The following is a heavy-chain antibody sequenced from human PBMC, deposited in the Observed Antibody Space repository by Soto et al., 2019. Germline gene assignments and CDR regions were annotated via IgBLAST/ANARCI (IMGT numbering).Heavy chain of an antibody. V-gene: IGHV1-69*06. CDR3: AREGFEGIQLIDARDNCFDP. J-gene: IGHJ5*01. Sequence: QVQLVQSGAEVKKPGSSVKVSCKASGGTFSSFAISWVRQAPGQGLAWVGGIIPIFGTANSAQKFQGRVTITADKSTRTAYMEPTSRASGHRSVYYCAREGFEGIQLIDARDNCFDPWGQRTLVTVSS. CDR1: GGTFSSFA. D-gene: IGHD5-18*01. CDR2: IIPIFGTA.